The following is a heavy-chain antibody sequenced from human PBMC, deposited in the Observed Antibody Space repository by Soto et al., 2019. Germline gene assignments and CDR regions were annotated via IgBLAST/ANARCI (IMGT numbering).Heavy chain of an antibody. J-gene: IGHJ6*03. CDR3: ARVRRYSSYYLLDV. CDR1: GFTFSSYS. D-gene: IGHD5-18*01. V-gene: IGHV3-48*01. Sequence: GGSLRLSCAASGFTFSSYSVNWVRQAPGKGLEWVSYISDSDSSSTIYYADSVRGRFAISRDTAKNSLYLQMNSLRAEDTAVYYCARVRRYSSYYLLDVWGKGTTVTVSS. CDR2: ISDSDSSSTI.